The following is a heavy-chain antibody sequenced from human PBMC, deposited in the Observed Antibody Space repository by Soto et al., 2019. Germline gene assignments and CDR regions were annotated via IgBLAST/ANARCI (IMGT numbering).Heavy chain of an antibody. V-gene: IGHV3-72*01. Sequence: VQLVESGGGLVQPGGSLRLSCAASGFTFSDHYMDWVRQAPGKGLEWVGRTRNKANSYTTEYAASVKGRFTISRDDSKNSLYLQMNSLKTEDTAVYYCARATYSSGWNCYDPWGQGTLVTVSS. CDR3: ARATYSSGWNCYDP. J-gene: IGHJ5*02. CDR1: GFTFSDHY. D-gene: IGHD6-19*01. CDR2: TRNKANSYTT.